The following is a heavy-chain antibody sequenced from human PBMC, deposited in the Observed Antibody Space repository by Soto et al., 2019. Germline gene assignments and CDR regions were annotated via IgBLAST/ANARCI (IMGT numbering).Heavy chain of an antibody. J-gene: IGHJ4*02. Sequence: SETLSLTCTVSGGSITSGDYYWSWIRQPPGKGLEWIGYIYYSGSTYYNPSLKSRVTMLVGTSKNQLSLKLSSVTAADTAVYYCARSEAYYDFWSGSNPLDYWGQGTLVTVSS. CDR2: IYYSGST. CDR3: ARSEAYYDFWSGSNPLDY. V-gene: IGHV4-30-4*08. CDR1: GGSITSGDYY. D-gene: IGHD3-3*01.